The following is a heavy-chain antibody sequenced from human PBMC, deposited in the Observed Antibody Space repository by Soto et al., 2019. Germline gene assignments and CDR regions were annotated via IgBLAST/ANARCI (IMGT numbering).Heavy chain of an antibody. Sequence: EVQLVESGGGLVQPGGSLRLSCAASGFTVSSNYMSWVRQAPGKGLEWVSVIYSGGSTYYADSVKGRFTISXXXXXXXXXXXXXXLRAEDTAVYYCARDRDYYYMDVWGKGTTVTVSS. J-gene: IGHJ6*03. CDR1: GFTVSSNY. V-gene: IGHV3-66*01. CDR2: IYSGGST. CDR3: ARDRDYYYMDV.